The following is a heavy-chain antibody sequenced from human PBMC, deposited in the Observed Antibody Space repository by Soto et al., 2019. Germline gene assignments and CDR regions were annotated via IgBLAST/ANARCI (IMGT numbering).Heavy chain of an antibody. CDR3: ARVGALGAFDI. J-gene: IGHJ3*02. Sequence: GASGKVYCKASGYTITSYGISRVRQAHEQGLEWMGWISAYNGNTNYAQKLQGSVTMTKDTSTSTAYMELRSFISVDTAVYYCARVGALGAFDIWGQGTMVTVSS. CDR1: GYTITSYG. V-gene: IGHV1-18*01. D-gene: IGHD3-10*01. CDR2: ISAYNGNT.